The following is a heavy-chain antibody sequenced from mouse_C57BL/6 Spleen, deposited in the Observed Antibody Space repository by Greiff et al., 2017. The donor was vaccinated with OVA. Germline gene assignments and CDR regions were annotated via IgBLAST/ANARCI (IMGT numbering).Heavy chain of an antibody. CDR1: GYTFTDYE. CDR3: TPSSYDGNPYAMDY. V-gene: IGHV1-15*01. J-gene: IGHJ4*01. Sequence: QVQLKQSGAELVRPGASVTLSCKASGYTFTDYEMHWVKQTPVHGLEWIGAIDPETGGTAYNQKFKGTAILTADKSSSTAYMELRSLTSEDSAVYYCTPSSYDGNPYAMDYWGQGTSVTVSS. CDR2: IDPETGGT. D-gene: IGHD2-1*01.